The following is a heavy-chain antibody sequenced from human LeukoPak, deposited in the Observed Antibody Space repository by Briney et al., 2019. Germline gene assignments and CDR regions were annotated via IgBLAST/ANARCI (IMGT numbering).Heavy chain of an antibody. D-gene: IGHD6-6*01. CDR3: ARDIGLRKAAPPGWFDP. CDR1: GFTFSSYW. V-gene: IGHV3-7*01. CDR2: IKQDGSEK. Sequence: AGGSLRLSCAASGFTFSSYWMSWVRQAPGKGLEWVASIKQDGSEKSCVDSVKGRFTISRDNANNSLYLQMNSLRADDTAVYYCARDIGLRKAAPPGWFDPWGQGALVTVSS. J-gene: IGHJ5*02.